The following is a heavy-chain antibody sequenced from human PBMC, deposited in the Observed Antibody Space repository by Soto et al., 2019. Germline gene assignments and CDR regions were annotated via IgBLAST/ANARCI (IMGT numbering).Heavy chain of an antibody. V-gene: IGHV1-18*01. CDR2: INPLKGDT. CDR3: AMDSGASPEYFQD. D-gene: IGHD4-17*01. J-gene: IGHJ1*01. CDR1: GYSFTSYG. Sequence: QALLEQSGAEVRKPGASVKVSCKASGYSFTSYGISWVRQAPGQGLEWMGWINPLKGDTQQSQKFLGRVIMTTDTSTSTAFLEMKRLTSDDTAMYYCAMDSGASPEYFQDWGQGTLITVSS.